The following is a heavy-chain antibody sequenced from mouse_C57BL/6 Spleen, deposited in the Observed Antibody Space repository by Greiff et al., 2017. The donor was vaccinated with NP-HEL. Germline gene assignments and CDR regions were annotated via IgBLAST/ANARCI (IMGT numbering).Heavy chain of an antibody. J-gene: IGHJ4*01. Sequence: VQLQQSGPKLVKPGASVKISCKASGYAFSSSWMNWVKQRPGKGLEWIGRIYPGDGDTNYNGKVKGKATLTADKSSSTAYMQLSSLTSEDSAVYVCAKGTTAQATDAMDYWGQGTSVTVSS. CDR2: IYPGDGDT. D-gene: IGHD3-2*02. CDR3: AKGTTAQATDAMDY. CDR1: GYAFSSSW. V-gene: IGHV1-82*01.